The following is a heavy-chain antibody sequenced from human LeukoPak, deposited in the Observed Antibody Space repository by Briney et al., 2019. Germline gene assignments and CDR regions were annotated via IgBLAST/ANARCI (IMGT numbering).Heavy chain of an antibody. V-gene: IGHV4-30-2*01. D-gene: IGHD7-27*01. Sequence: SETLSLTCAVSGGSISSGGYSWSWIRHPPGKGLEWIGYIYHSGSTYYNPSLKSRVTISVDRSKNQFSLKLSSVTAADTAVYYCARARNWGGYYFDYWGQGTLVTVSS. CDR2: IYHSGST. J-gene: IGHJ4*02. CDR3: ARARNWGGYYFDY. CDR1: GGSISSGGYS.